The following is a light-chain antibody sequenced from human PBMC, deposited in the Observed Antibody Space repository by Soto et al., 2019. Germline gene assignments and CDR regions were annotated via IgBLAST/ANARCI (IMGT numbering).Light chain of an antibody. J-gene: IGKJ1*01. V-gene: IGKV3-20*01. CDR1: QNVDSNY. Sequence: ELVLTQSPGTLSLSPWERATLSCRASQNVDSNYLAWHQQKPGQAPRIIIFGASGRATGIPDRFSGSGSGTDFTLTISRLEPEDFAVYYCQQYGSLSWTFGQGTKVDIK. CDR3: QQYGSLSWT. CDR2: GAS.